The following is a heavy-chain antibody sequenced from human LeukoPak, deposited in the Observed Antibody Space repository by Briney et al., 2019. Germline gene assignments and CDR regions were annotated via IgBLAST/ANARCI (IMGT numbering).Heavy chain of an antibody. D-gene: IGHD3-10*01. Sequence: SETLSLTCTVSGGSISSSSYYWGWIRQPPGRGLEWIGSIYYSGSTYYNPSLKSRVTISVDTSKNQFSLKLSSVTAADTAVYYCARHWGLRFDYYGSGSQPRKFDYWGQGTLVTVSS. CDR3: ARHWGLRFDYYGSGSQPRKFDY. V-gene: IGHV4-39*01. CDR2: IYYSGST. CDR1: GGSISSSSYY. J-gene: IGHJ4*02.